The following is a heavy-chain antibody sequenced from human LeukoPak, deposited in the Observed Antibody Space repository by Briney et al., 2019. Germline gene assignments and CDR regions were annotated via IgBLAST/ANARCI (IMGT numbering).Heavy chain of an antibody. J-gene: IGHJ6*02. CDR1: GYTLTELS. CDR3: ATDMGAGRGSRYYYYGMDV. D-gene: IGHD6-19*01. V-gene: IGHV1-24*01. CDR2: FDPEDGET. Sequence: GASVKVSCKVSGYTLTELSMHWVRQAPGKGLEWMGGFDPEDGETIYAQKFQGRVTMTEDTSTDTAYMELSSLRSEDTAVYYCATDMGAGRGSRYYYYGMDVWGQGTTVTVSS.